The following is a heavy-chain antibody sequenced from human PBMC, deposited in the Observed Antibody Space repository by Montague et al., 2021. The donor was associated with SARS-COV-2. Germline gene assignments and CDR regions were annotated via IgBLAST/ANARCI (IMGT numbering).Heavy chain of an antibody. J-gene: IGHJ4*02. Sequence: SLRLSCAASGFSFGTYGMTWVRQAPGKGLEWVSVISASGGITHYADSVKGRFTISRDNSENTLYLQMNSLRAEDTAVYYCARDGRDYLPSWSYYLGGYYWGQGTLVTVSS. CDR1: GFSFGTYG. D-gene: IGHD3-10*01. V-gene: IGHV3-23*01. CDR2: ISASGGIT. CDR3: ARDGRDYLPSWSYYLGGYY.